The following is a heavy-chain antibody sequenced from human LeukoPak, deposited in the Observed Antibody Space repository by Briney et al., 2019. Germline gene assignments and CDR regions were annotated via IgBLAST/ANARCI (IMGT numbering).Heavy chain of an antibody. Sequence: GGSLRLSCAASGFTFSSYGMHWVRQAPGKGLEWAAVISYDGSNKYYADSVKGRFTISRDNSKNTLYLQMNSLRAEDTAVYYCARDSGGGVVVITEGFDYWGQGTLVTVSS. CDR2: ISYDGSNK. CDR1: GFTFSSYG. CDR3: ARDSGGGVVVITEGFDY. J-gene: IGHJ4*02. D-gene: IGHD3-22*01. V-gene: IGHV3-30*03.